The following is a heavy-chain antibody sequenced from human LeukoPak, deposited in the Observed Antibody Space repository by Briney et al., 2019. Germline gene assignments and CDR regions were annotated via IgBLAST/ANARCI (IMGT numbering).Heavy chain of an antibody. CDR1: GGSISSGGYY. CDR2: IYYSGST. CDR3: AREGYCSSTSCYIP. D-gene: IGHD2-2*02. J-gene: IGHJ5*02. Sequence: PSQTLSLTCTVSGGSISSGGYYWSWIRQHPGKGLEWIGYIYYSGSTYYNPSLKSRVTISVDTSKNQFSLKLSSVTAAGTAVYYCAREGYCSSTSCYIPWGQGTLVTVSS. V-gene: IGHV4-31*03.